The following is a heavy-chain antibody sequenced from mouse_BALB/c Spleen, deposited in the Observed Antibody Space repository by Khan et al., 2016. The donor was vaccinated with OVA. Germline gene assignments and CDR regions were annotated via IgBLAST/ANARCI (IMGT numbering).Heavy chain of an antibody. D-gene: IGHD1-1*01. CDR3: ARGNYYGYAMDY. V-gene: IGHV3-2*02. CDR2: IIYSGSN. CDR1: GYSIPSDYA. Sequence: EVKLLESGPGLVKPSQSLSLTCTVTGYSIPSDYAWNWIRQFQGNKLEWMGYIIYSGSNSNHPSLKSRISITRDTSKNQFFLQLNSVTTEDTATYYCARGNYYGYAMDYWGQGTSVTVSA. J-gene: IGHJ4*01.